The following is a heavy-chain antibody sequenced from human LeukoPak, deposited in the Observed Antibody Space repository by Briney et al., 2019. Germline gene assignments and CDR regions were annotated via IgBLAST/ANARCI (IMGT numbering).Heavy chain of an antibody. V-gene: IGHV4-39*01. J-gene: IGHJ4*02. CDR2: IFYSGST. Sequence: PSETLSLTCTVSGRTNSSSSYYWGWIRQPPGKGLEWIGSIFYSGSTYYNPSLKSRVTISVDTSKSQFSLKLNSVTAADTAVYYCARQESSNWDWGQGTLVTVSS. CDR1: GRTNSSSSYY. CDR3: ARQESSNWD. D-gene: IGHD6-13*01.